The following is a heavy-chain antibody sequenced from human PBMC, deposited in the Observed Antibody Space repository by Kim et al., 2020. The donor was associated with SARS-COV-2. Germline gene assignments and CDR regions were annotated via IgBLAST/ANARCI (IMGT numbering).Heavy chain of an antibody. Sequence: SETLSLTCAVYGGSFSGYYWSWIRQPPGKGLEWIGEINHSGSTNYNPSLKSRVTISVDTSKNQFSLKLSSVTAADTAVYYCARTSPRIQLWSGAAFDIWG. CDR1: GGSFSGYY. CDR2: INHSGST. D-gene: IGHD5-18*01. CDR3: ARTSPRIQLWSGAAFDI. J-gene: IGHJ3*02. V-gene: IGHV4-34*01.